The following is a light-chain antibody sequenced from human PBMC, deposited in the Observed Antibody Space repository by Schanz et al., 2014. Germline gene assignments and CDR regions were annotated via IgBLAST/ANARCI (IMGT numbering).Light chain of an antibody. Sequence: QSVLTQPPSVSGAPGQRVTISCTGSSSNIGAGYDVYWYQQLPGAAPKLLIYANSNRPSGVPDRFSGSKSGTSASLAITGLQAEDEADYYCQSYDSSLSGHVVFGGGTKLTVL. CDR2: ANS. CDR3: QSYDSSLSGHVV. J-gene: IGLJ2*01. CDR1: SSNIGAGYD. V-gene: IGLV1-40*01.